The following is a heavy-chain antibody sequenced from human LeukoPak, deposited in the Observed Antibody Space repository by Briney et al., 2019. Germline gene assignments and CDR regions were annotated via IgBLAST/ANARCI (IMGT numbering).Heavy chain of an antibody. J-gene: IGHJ4*02. D-gene: IGHD5-18*01. CDR1: GYTFTNYY. V-gene: IGHV1-46*01. CDR2: IDPSDGRT. Sequence: ASVKVSCKASGYTFTNYYMHWVRQAPGQGLEWMGIIDPSDGRTSYGQKFQGRITMTRDTSTSTVYMELSSLRSEDTAVYYCAREIGPRQLHLWASAFDYWGQGTLVTVSS. CDR3: AREIGPRQLHLWASAFDY.